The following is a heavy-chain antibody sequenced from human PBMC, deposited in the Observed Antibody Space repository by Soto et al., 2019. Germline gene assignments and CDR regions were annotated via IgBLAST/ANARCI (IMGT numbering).Heavy chain of an antibody. CDR1: GGSISNSNYY. V-gene: IGHV4-39*01. CDR2: IYSSGST. D-gene: IGHD2-15*01. CDR3: ARPRSGHLSPFDS. Sequence: QLQLQESGPGLVKPSETLSLTCTVSGGSISNSNYYWGWIRETPGKDLEWIGSIYSSGSTYYNPSLNSRVTIFVDPSKTQISLKLSSVTAADTAIYYCARPRSGHLSPFDSWGQGTLVTVSS. J-gene: IGHJ4*02.